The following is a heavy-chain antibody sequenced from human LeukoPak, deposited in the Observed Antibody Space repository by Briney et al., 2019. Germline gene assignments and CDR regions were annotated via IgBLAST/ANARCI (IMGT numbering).Heavy chain of an antibody. CDR3: AREDHYSSSYDY. V-gene: IGHV3-21*01. J-gene: IGHJ4*02. Sequence: LGGSLRLSCAASGFTFSSYSMNWVRQAPGKGLEWVSSISSSSSYIYYADSVKGRFTISRDNAKNSLYLQMNSLRAEDTAVYYCAREDHYSSSYDYWGQGTLVTVSS. CDR1: GFTFSSYS. CDR2: ISSSSSYI. D-gene: IGHD6-6*01.